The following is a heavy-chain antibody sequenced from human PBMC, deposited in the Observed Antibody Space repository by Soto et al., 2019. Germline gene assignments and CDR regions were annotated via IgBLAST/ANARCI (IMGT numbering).Heavy chain of an antibody. V-gene: IGHV1-69*13. D-gene: IGHD1-26*01. CDR2: IIPIFGTA. CDR1: GGTFSSYA. J-gene: IGHJ4*02. Sequence: ASVKVSCKASGGTFSSYAISWVRQAPGQGLEWMGGIIPIFGTANYAQKFQGRVTITADESTSTAYMELSSLRSEDTAVYYCASSGSYFSPVDYWGQGTLVTVSS. CDR3: ASSGSYFSPVDY.